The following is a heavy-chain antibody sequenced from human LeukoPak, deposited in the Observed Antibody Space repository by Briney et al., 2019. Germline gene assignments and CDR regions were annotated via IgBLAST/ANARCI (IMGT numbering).Heavy chain of an antibody. D-gene: IGHD6-13*01. Sequence: GGSLRLSCAASGFTFSSYGMHWVRQAPGKGLEGVAVIWYDGSNKYYADSVKGRFTISRDNSKNTLYLQMNSLRAEDTAVYYCARDPMGIAAAGIDYWGQGTLVTVSS. CDR1: GFTFSSYG. CDR3: ARDPMGIAAAGIDY. J-gene: IGHJ4*02. CDR2: IWYDGSNK. V-gene: IGHV3-33*01.